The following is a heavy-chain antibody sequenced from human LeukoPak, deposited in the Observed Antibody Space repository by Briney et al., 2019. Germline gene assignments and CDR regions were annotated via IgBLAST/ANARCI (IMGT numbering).Heavy chain of an antibody. Sequence: ASVKVSCKASGYTFTNYGISWVRQAPGQGLEWMGRISAYNGNTDYAQKPQGRVTMTTDTSTTTAYMELRSLRSDDTAVYYCARDVGYCSSTSCSRGDYWGQGTLVTVSS. CDR3: ARDVGYCSSTSCSRGDY. J-gene: IGHJ4*02. D-gene: IGHD2-2*01. CDR2: ISAYNGNT. CDR1: GYTFTNYG. V-gene: IGHV1-18*01.